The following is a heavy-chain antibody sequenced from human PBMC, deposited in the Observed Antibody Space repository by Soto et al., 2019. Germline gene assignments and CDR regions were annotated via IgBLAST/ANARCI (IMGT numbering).Heavy chain of an antibody. CDR1: GLTFSSYW. D-gene: IGHD3-22*01. CDR2: INSDGSST. V-gene: IGHV3-74*01. J-gene: IGHJ4*02. Sequence: LRLSCAASGLTFSSYWMHWVRQAPGKGLVWVSRINSDGSSTSYADSVKGRFTISRDNAKNTLYLQMNSLRAEDTAVYYCARSYDSSGYYWGFDYWGQGTLVTVSS. CDR3: ARSYDSSGYYWGFDY.